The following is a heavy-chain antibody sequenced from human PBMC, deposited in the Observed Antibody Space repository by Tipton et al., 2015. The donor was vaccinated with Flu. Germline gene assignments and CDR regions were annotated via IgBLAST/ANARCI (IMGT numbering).Heavy chain of an antibody. CDR2: INHSGST. V-gene: IGHV4-34*01. J-gene: IGHJ5*02. CDR3: ARYGDSQYNWFDP. D-gene: IGHD4-17*01. Sequence: TLSLTCAVYGGSFSGYYWSWIRQPPGKGLEWIGEINHSGSTNYNPSLKSRVTISVDTSKNQFSLKLSSVTAADTAVYYCARYGDSQYNWFDPWGQGTLVTVSS. CDR1: GGSFSGYY.